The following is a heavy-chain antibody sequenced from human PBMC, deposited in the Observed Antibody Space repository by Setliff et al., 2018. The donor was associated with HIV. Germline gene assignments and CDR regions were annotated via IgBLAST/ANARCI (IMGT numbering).Heavy chain of an antibody. CDR1: RSTFNSHT. J-gene: IGHJ4*02. CDR3: ARGRDLLVLCD. Sequence: GASVKVSCKASRSTFNSHTINWVRQAPGQGLEWMGWINPNSGGTTYAQKFQGRVTMTRDTSISTVYMELSRLRSDDTAVYYCARGRDLLVLCDWGQGTLVTVSS. D-gene: IGHD2-8*02. V-gene: IGHV1-2*02. CDR2: INPNSGGT.